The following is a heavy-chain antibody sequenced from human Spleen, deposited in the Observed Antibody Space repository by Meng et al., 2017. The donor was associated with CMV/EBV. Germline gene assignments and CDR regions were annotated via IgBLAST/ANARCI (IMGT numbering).Heavy chain of an antibody. V-gene: IGHV3-48*04. D-gene: IGHD1-26*01. CDR3: AKDHPAGWELPSH. CDR2: ISSSSSTI. CDR1: GFTFSSYW. J-gene: IGHJ4*02. Sequence: GESLKISCVASGFTFSSYWMHWVRQAPGKGLEWVSYISSSSSTIYYADSVKGRFTISRDSSKNTLYLQMNSLRTEDTAVYHCAKDHPAGWELPSHWGLGTLVTVSS.